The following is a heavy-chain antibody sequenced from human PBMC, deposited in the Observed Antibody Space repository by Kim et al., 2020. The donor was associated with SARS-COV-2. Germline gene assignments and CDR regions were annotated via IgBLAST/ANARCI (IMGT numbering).Heavy chain of an antibody. CDR3: AKGSSNWYPRDWFDP. D-gene: IGHD6-13*01. Sequence: ADSVKCRFTISRDNSKNTLYLQMNRLRVEDMAVYYCAKGSSNWYPRDWFDPWGQGTLVIVSS. V-gene: IGHV3-23*01. J-gene: IGHJ5*02.